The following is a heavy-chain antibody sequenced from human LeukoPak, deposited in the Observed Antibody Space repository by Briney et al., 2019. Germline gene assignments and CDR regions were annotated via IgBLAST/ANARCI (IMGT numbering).Heavy chain of an antibody. Sequence: GASVKVSCKASGYTFTSYDINWVRQATGQGLEWMGWMNPNSGNTGYAQKFQGRVTITRNTSISTAYMELSSLRVEDTAIYYCAKDVDSTGKYGDSQHWGQGTRVIVSS. CDR3: AKDVDSTGKYGDSQH. V-gene: IGHV1-8*03. D-gene: IGHD6-19*01. J-gene: IGHJ1*01. CDR1: GYTFTSYD. CDR2: MNPNSGNT.